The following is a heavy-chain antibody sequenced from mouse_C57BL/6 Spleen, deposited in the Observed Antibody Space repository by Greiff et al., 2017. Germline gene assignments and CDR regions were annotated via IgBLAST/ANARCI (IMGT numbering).Heavy chain of an antibody. CDR1: GYAFSSSW. CDR2: IYPGDGDT. CDR3: ARNWEDYFDY. Sequence: SGPELVKPGASVKISCKASGYAFSSSWMNWVKQRPGKGLEWIGRIYPGDGDTNYNGKFKGKATLTADKSSSTAYMQLSSLTSEDSAVYFCARNWEDYFDYWGQGTTLTVSS. V-gene: IGHV1-82*01. J-gene: IGHJ2*01. D-gene: IGHD4-1*01.